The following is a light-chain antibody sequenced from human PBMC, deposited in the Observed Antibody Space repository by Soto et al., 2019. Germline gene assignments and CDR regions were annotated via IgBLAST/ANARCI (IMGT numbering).Light chain of an antibody. J-gene: IGKJ1*01. V-gene: IGKV1-39*01. Sequence: DIQMTQSPSSLSASVGDRVTITCRASQSITGYLNWYQQKPGKAPKLLIFAASSLQGGVPSRFSGSGSGTYFTLTISSLQPGDFATYYCQQTYSTPPWTFGQGTKVDIK. CDR3: QQTYSTPPWT. CDR1: QSITGY. CDR2: AAS.